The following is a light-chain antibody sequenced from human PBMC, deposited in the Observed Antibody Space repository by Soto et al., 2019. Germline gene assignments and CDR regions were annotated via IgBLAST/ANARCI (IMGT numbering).Light chain of an antibody. Sequence: EIVLTQSPGTQSLSPGERATLSCRASQSVSSSYLAWYQQKPGQAPRLLIYGASSRATGIPDRFSGSGSGTDFTLTISRLELEDFAVYYCQHYGSSLWTFGQGTKVEIK. J-gene: IGKJ1*01. CDR3: QHYGSSLWT. V-gene: IGKV3-20*01. CDR2: GAS. CDR1: QSVSSSY.